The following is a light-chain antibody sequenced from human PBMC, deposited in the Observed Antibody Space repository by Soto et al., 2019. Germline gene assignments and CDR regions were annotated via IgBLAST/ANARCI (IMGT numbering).Light chain of an antibody. V-gene: IGKV3-15*01. CDR1: QSVNRN. CDR3: QQYNNWWT. Sequence: EIVMTQSPATLSVSPGERATLSCRASQSVNRNLAWYQQKPGQAPRLLISAASTRATGIPARFSGSGSETEFTLTISSLQSEDFAVYHCQQYNNWWTFGQGTKVEMK. CDR2: AAS. J-gene: IGKJ1*01.